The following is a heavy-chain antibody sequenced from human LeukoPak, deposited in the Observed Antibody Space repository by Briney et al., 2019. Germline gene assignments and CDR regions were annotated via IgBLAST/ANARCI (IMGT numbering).Heavy chain of an antibody. D-gene: IGHD5-12*01. CDR3: AGTSSGYYSTDY. CDR1: GGSFSGYY. Sequence: SETLSLTCAVYGGSFSGYYWSWIRQPPGKGLEWIGEINHSGSTNYNPSLKSRVTISVDTPKNQFSLRLTSVTAADTAVYYCAGTSSGYYSTDYWGQGTLVTVSS. CDR2: INHSGST. V-gene: IGHV4-34*01. J-gene: IGHJ4*02.